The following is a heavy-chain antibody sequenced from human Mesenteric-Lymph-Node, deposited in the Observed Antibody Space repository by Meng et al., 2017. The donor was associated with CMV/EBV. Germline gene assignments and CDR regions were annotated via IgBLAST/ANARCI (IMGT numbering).Heavy chain of an antibody. D-gene: IGHD1-14*01. Sequence: GGSLRLSCAASGFTFSSYAMHWVRQAPGKGLEWVSYISSSGSTIYYADSVKGRFTISRDNAKNSLYLQMNSLRAEDTAVYYCARAPPYNVSPPDYWGQGTLVTVSS. V-gene: IGHV3-48*03. CDR2: ISSSGSTI. CDR3: ARAPPYNVSPPDY. CDR1: GFTFSSYA. J-gene: IGHJ4*02.